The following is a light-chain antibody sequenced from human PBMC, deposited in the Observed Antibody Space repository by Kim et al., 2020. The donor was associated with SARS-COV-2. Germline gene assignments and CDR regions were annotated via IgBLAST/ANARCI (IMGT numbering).Light chain of an antibody. V-gene: IGKV3-11*01. CDR1: QSVSNS. CDR2: DAS. CDR3: QQRSNWPPT. J-gene: IGKJ5*01. Sequence: LSPGERATHSCRASQSVSNSLAWYQQKPGQAPRLLIYDASNRASGIPARFSGSGSGTDFTLTISSLEPEDFAVYYCQQRSNWPPTFGQGTPLEIK.